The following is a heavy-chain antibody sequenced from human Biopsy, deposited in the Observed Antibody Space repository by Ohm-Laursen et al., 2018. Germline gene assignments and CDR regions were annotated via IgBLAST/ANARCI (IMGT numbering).Heavy chain of an antibody. CDR1: GGTFSNYG. J-gene: IGHJ1*01. V-gene: IGHV1-69*06. CDR3: ATKVTGYFHH. CDR2: NIPILGTG. Sequence: GSSVKVSCKPPGGTFSNYGVNWVRQAPGQGLELLGGNIPILGTGNYAQKFQDRVTVAADTSTSTATMELRSLRSDDTAVYYCATKVTGYFHHWGQGTLVIVSS. D-gene: IGHD2-21*02.